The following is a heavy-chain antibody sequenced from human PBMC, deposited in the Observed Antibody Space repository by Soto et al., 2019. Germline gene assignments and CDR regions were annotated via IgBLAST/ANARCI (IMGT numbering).Heavy chain of an antibody. CDR3: ATPPRVMEWLLYVDY. Sequence: GGSLRLSCAASGFTFSSYAMSWVRQAPGKGLEWVSAISGSGGSTYYADSVKGRFTISRDNSKNTLYLQMNSLRAEDTAVYYCATPPRVMEWLLYVDYWGQGTLDPVSS. CDR1: GFTFSSYA. J-gene: IGHJ4*02. CDR2: ISGSGGST. V-gene: IGHV3-23*01. D-gene: IGHD3-3*01.